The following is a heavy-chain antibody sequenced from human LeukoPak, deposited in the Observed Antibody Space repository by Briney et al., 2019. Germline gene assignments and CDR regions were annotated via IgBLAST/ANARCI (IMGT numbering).Heavy chain of an antibody. V-gene: IGHV4-39*01. J-gene: IGHJ4*02. CDR3: ATIGSSWYRDFDY. CDR1: GGSISSSSYY. D-gene: IGHD6-13*01. Sequence: SETLSLTCTVSGGSISSSSYYWGWIRQPPGKGLEWIGSIYYSGSTYYNPSLESRVTISVDTSKNQFSLKLSSVTAADTAVYYCATIGSSWYRDFDYWGQGTLVTVSS. CDR2: IYYSGST.